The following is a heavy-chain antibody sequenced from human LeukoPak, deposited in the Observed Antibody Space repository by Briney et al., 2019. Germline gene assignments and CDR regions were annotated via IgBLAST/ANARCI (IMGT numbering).Heavy chain of an antibody. CDR1: GGSISSSSYY. J-gene: IGHJ3*02. D-gene: IGHD4-17*01. CDR3: ARDMTTVAKGDAFDI. Sequence: PSETLSLTCTVSGGSISSSSYYWGWIRQPPGKGLEWIGSIYYSGSTYYNPSLKSRVTISVDTPKNQFSLKLSSVTAADTAVYYCARDMTTVAKGDAFDIWGQGTMVTVSS. CDR2: IYYSGST. V-gene: IGHV4-39*07.